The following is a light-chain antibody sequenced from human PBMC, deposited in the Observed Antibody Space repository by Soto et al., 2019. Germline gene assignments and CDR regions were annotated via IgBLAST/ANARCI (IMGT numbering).Light chain of an antibody. CDR1: SSDIGSYDH. Sequence: QSVLTQPASVSGSPGQSTTISCSGTSSDIGSYDHVAWYQQFPGKSPKLMIYAVSDRPSGVSDRFSGSKSGITASLTISGLQTEDEADYYCSSYTSISTYVFGTGTKV. CDR3: SSYTSISTYV. J-gene: IGLJ1*01. V-gene: IGLV2-14*01. CDR2: AVS.